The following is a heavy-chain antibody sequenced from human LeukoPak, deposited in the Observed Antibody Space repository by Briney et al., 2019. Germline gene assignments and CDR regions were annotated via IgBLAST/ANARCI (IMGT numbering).Heavy chain of an antibody. CDR3: AKDRSNAYDYYYMDV. Sequence: PGGSLRLSCAGSGFKFSNYAMSWVRQVPGEGPEWLSAITGGGRTTRYADSVKGRFTISRDNSKNTLYLQMNGLRVEDTAIYYCAKDRSNAYDYYYMDVWGKGTTVTVSS. CDR1: GFKFSNYA. CDR2: ITGGGRTT. V-gene: IGHV3-23*01. J-gene: IGHJ6*03. D-gene: IGHD2-21*01.